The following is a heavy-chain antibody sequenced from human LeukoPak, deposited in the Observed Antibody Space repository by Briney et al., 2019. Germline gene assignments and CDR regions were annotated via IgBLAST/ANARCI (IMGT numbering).Heavy chain of an antibody. CDR3: AKNTYYYDSSGYGDYYYMDV. D-gene: IGHD3-22*01. Sequence: PGGSLRLSXAASGFTFSSYAMSWVRQAPGKGLEWASAISGSGGSTYYADSVKGRFTISRDNSKNTLYLQMNSLRAEDTAVYYCAKNTYYYDSSGYGDYYYMDVWGKGTTVTVSS. CDR2: ISGSGGST. V-gene: IGHV3-23*01. CDR1: GFTFSSYA. J-gene: IGHJ6*03.